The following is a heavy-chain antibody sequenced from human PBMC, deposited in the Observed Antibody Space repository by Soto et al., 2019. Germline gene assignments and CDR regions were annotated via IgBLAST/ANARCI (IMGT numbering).Heavy chain of an antibody. D-gene: IGHD2-15*01. CDR3: ARGQVVAAKH. CDR1: GGSISSGGYS. CDR2: IYHSGST. Sequence: QLQLQESGSGLVKPSQTLSLTCAVSGGSISSGGYSWSWIRQPPGKGLEWIGYIYHSGSTYYNPSHKRRVTITVQRSKNQYCLTLSSVTPAGTAVYYCARGQVVAAKHWGQGTLVPVSS. J-gene: IGHJ4*02. V-gene: IGHV4-30-2*01.